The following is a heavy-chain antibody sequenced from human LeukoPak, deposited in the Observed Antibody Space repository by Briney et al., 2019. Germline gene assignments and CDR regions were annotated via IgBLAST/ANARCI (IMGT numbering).Heavy chain of an antibody. CDR1: GFTFGDYG. D-gene: IGHD4-17*01. CDR2: IRSKAYGGTT. V-gene: IGHV3-49*03. J-gene: IGHJ4*02. CDR3: TRDADGDYEVVDY. Sequence: GGSLRLSCTASGFTFGDYGMSWFRQAPGQGLEWVGFIRSKAYGGTTEYAASVKGRFTISRDDSKSIAYLQMNSLKTEDTAVYYCTRDADGDYEVVDYWGQGTLVIISS.